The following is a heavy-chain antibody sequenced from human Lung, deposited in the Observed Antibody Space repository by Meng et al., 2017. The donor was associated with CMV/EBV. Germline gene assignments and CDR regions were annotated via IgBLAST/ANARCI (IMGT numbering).Heavy chain of an antibody. Sequence: QVSLGQSGTRVREPGASVKVSCKASGYTFTNYGITWVRQAPGQGLEWMGWINAYNGDTNYAQTLQGRVTMTTDTSTSTAYMELRSLRSDDTAVYYCARVEVGITSRDYWGQGTLVTVSS. J-gene: IGHJ4*02. V-gene: IGHV1-18*01. CDR2: INAYNGDT. CDR3: ARVEVGITSRDY. CDR1: GYTFTNYG. D-gene: IGHD1-26*01.